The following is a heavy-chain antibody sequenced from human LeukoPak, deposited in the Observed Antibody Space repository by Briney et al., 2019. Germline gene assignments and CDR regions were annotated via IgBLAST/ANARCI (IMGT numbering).Heavy chain of an antibody. CDR1: GGSFSGYY. V-gene: IGHV4-34*01. CDR2: INHSGST. D-gene: IGHD6-13*01. CDR3: ARHPPRVYSSSWYRRHWFDP. Sequence: SETLSLTCAVYGGSFSGYYWSWIRQPPGKGLEWIGEINHSGSTNYNPSLKSRVTISVDTSKNQFSLKLSSVTAADTAVYYCARHPPRVYSSSWYRRHWFDPWGQGTLVTVSS. J-gene: IGHJ5*02.